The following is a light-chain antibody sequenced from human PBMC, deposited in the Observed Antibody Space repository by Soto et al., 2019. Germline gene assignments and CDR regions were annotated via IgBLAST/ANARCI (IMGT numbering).Light chain of an antibody. J-gene: IGLJ1*01. CDR3: SSYTNSGPLYV. CDR1: SSDVGDYNY. V-gene: IGLV2-14*01. CDR2: EVT. Sequence: QSVLTQPPSVSESPGQSITISCTGTSSDVGDYNYVSWYQQHPVKAPKLIIYEVTNRPSGVSNRFSGSKSGNTASLTISGLQADDDADYSCSSYTNSGPLYVFGTGTKVTVL.